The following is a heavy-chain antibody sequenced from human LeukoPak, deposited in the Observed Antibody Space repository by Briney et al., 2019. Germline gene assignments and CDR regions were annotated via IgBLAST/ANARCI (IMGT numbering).Heavy chain of an antibody. CDR2: INWNGGST. CDR1: GLTFDDYG. V-gene: IGHV3-20*04. D-gene: IGHD6-25*01. J-gene: IGHJ4*01. CDR3: AKDRGYGDTDYFDY. Sequence: GGSLRLSCAASGLTFDDYGMSWVRQAPGKGLEWVSGINWNGGSTGYADSVKGRFTISRDNAKNSLYLQMNSLRAEDTALYYCAKDRGYGDTDYFDYWGQGTPVNVSS.